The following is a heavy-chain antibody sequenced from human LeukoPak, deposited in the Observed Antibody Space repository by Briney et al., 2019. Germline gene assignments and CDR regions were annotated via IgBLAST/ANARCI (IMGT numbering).Heavy chain of an antibody. D-gene: IGHD5-24*01. J-gene: IGHJ3*02. CDR3: ARDGSLPDGYNLVAFDI. V-gene: IGHV3-21*01. CDR1: GFTFSSYS. CDR2: ISSSCSYI. Sequence: GGSLRLSRAASGFTFSSYSMNWVRQAPGKGLEWVSSISSSCSYIYYADSVKGRFTIARDNAKNSLYLQMNSLRAEDTAVYYCARDGSLPDGYNLVAFDIWGQGTMVTVSS.